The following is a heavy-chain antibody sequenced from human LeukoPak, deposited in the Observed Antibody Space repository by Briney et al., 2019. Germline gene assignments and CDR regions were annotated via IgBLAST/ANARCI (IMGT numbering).Heavy chain of an antibody. V-gene: IGHV3-30*18. CDR1: GFTFSSYG. J-gene: IGHJ4*02. CDR3: AKGDLQQLVPRGIDY. CDR2: ISYDGSNK. D-gene: IGHD6-13*01. Sequence: GGSLRLSCAASGFTFSSYGMHWVRQAPGKGLEWVAVISYDGSNKYYADSVKGRFTISRDNSKNTLYLQMNSLRAEDTAVYYCAKGDLQQLVPRGIDYWGQGTLVTVSS.